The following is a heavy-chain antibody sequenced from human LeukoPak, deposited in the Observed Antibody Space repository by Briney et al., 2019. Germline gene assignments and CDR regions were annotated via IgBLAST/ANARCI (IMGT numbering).Heavy chain of an antibody. CDR3: ARGPRPRRYYYYGMDV. Sequence: SETLSLTCAVYGVSFSGYYWSWIRQPPGKGLEWIGEINHSGSTSYNPSLKSRVTISVDTSKNQFSLKLSSVTAADTAVYYCARGPRPRRYYYYGMDVWGQGTTVTVS. CDR2: INHSGST. CDR1: GVSFSGYY. J-gene: IGHJ6*02. V-gene: IGHV4-34*01.